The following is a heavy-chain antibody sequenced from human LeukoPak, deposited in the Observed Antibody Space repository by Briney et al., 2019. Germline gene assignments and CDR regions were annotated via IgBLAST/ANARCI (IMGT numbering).Heavy chain of an antibody. V-gene: IGHV1-2*02. D-gene: IGHD3-10*01. Sequence: GASVKVSCKASGYTFTGYYMHWVRQAPGQGLEWMGWINPNSGGTSYAQKFQGRVTMTRDTSISTAYMELSRLRSDDTAVYYCAREGITMVRGVMRYWFDPWGQGTLVTVSS. CDR3: AREGITMVRGVMRYWFDP. CDR2: INPNSGGT. J-gene: IGHJ5*02. CDR1: GYTFTGYY.